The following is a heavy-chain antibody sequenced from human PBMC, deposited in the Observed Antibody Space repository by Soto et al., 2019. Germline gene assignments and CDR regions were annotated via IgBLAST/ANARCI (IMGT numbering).Heavy chain of an antibody. D-gene: IGHD6-6*01. J-gene: IGHJ6*03. V-gene: IGHV4-59*08. CDR2: IYYSGST. CDR1: GGSISSYY. CDR3: VRCGLAARFHEEYYYMYT. Sequence: PSETLSLTCTVSGGSISSYYWSCILQHPRKELEWIGHIYYSGSTNYNPSLKSRVTISVDTSKNQFSLKLSSVTAADTAVYYCVRCGLAARFHEEYYYMYTWAKQTTLTVSS.